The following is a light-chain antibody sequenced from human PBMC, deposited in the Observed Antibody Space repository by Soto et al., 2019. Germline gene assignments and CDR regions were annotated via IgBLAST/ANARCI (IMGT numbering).Light chain of an antibody. Sequence: DIQMTQSPSSLAAFVGDRVTITCRASQSISTWMAWYQQKPGKAPKLLIYKASSLESGVPSRFSGSGSGTEFTLTISSLQPDDFATYYCQRYDSYYTFGQGTRLEIK. CDR2: KAS. CDR1: QSISTW. CDR3: QRYDSYYT. V-gene: IGKV1-5*03. J-gene: IGKJ5*01.